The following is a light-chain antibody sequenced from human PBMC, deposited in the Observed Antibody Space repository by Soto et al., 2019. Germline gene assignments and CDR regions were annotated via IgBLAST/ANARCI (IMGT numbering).Light chain of an antibody. CDR2: DAS. V-gene: IGKV3D-20*01. J-gene: IGKJ4*01. CDR3: QQYGSSFLP. CDR1: QSXSSSY. Sequence: EIVLTQSPATLSLSPGERATLSCGASQSXSSSYLAWYQQKPGLAPRLLIYDASSRATGIPDRFSGSGSGTDFTLTISRLEPEDFAVYXXQQYGSSFLPFGGGTKVEIK.